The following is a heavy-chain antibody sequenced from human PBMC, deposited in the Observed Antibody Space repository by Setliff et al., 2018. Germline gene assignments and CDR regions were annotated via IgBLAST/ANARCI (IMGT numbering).Heavy chain of an antibody. CDR3: ARTGTYRYFDY. CDR1: GGSMITNDYF. CDR2: IYSGDT. D-gene: IGHD1-1*01. V-gene: IGHV4-39*01. Sequence: KPSETLSLTCTVSGGSMITNDYFWGWIRQPPGTGLEWIGSIYSGDTYYNPSLKSRATVSVDTSTSQFSLKLSSVTAADTAVYYCARTGTYRYFDYWGQGTRVTVSS. J-gene: IGHJ4*02.